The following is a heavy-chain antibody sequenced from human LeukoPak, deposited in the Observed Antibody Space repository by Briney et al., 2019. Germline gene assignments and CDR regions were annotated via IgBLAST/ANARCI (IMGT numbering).Heavy chain of an antibody. CDR2: ISCDGDNK. CDR3: ARDLKGSNYDILTGPIGAY. J-gene: IGHJ4*02. CDR1: HLTINSYI. D-gene: IGHD3-9*01. V-gene: IGHV3-30*01. Sequence: HPGRSLRFSHPATHLTINSYIKSSARDASANAHPDLEVISCDGDNKDYADSVKGRFTISRDYSQNTLSLQMNSLRPEDTAVYYCARDLKGSNYDILTGPIGAYWGQGTLVTVSS.